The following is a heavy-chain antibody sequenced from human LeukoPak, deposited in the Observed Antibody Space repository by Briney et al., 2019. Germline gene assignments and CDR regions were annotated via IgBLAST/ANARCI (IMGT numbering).Heavy chain of an antibody. V-gene: IGHV3-23*01. Sequence: GGSLRLSCAASGFSFRSHGMNWVRQAPGKGLEWVSGISPRGDITYYKDSVRGRFTISRDNFKNTVSLQLNSLRSEDTAVYYCARGNSGWTYWIVHWGQGTLVTVSS. D-gene: IGHD6-19*01. CDR1: GFSFRSHG. J-gene: IGHJ4*02. CDR3: ARGNSGWTYWIVH. CDR2: ISPRGDIT.